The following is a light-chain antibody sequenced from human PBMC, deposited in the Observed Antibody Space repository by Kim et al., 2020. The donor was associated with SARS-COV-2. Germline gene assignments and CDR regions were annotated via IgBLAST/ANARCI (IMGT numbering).Light chain of an antibody. V-gene: IGKV1-5*01. CDR3: QQYNSYSYT. CDR1: QSISSW. Sequence: ASEGDRVTITCRASQSISSWLAWYQQKPGKAPKLLFYDASSLESGVPSRFSGSGSGTAFTLTISSLQPDDFATYYYQQYNSYSYTFGQWPKLEI. CDR2: DAS. J-gene: IGKJ2*01.